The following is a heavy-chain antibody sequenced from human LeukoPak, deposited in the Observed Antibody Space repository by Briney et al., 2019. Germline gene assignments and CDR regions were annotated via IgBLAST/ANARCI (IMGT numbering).Heavy chain of an antibody. CDR3: ARDTLGYCSSTSCYRPESHFDY. CDR2: INPNSGGT. V-gene: IGHV1-2*02. J-gene: IGHJ4*02. D-gene: IGHD2-2*01. CDR1: GYTFTGYF. Sequence: ASVKVSCKASGYTFTGYFMHWVRQAPGQGLEWMGWINPNSGGTNYAQKFQGRVTMTTDTSTSTAYMELRSLRSDDTAVYYCARDTLGYCSSTSCYRPESHFDYWGQGTLVTVSS.